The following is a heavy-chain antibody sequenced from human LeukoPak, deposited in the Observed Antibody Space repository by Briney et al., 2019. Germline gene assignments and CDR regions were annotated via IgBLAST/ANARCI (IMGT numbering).Heavy chain of an antibody. V-gene: IGHV4-59*01. CDR1: GGPTSSDY. J-gene: IGHJ4*02. D-gene: IGHD6-13*01. CDR3: ARAYSTNWVGDY. CDR2: IHNSGSS. Sequence: NASETLSLTCTVSGGPTSSDYWSWIRQSPRKGLEWIGYIHNSGSSNYNPSLKSRVTISLDRPKNQFSLKLNSVTAADTAVYYCARAYSTNWVGDYWGQGILVTVSS.